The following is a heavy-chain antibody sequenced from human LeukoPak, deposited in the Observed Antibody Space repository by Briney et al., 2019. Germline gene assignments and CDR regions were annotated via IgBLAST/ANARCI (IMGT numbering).Heavy chain of an antibody. CDR1: GGSISTYF. J-gene: IGHJ4*02. CDR2: IYSSGTT. CDR3: VTGSHGRQPHFFDY. D-gene: IGHD3-10*01. V-gene: IGHV4-59*08. Sequence: SETLSLTCIVSGGSISTYFWTLIRQPPGKGLEWVGYIYSSGTTNYNPSLNSRVTISLDTSKNQFSLNLRSVTAADTAVYYCVTGSHGRQPHFFDYWGQGTLVTVSS.